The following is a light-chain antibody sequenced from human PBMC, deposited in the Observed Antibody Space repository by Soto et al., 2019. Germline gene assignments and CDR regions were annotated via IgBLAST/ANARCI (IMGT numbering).Light chain of an antibody. J-gene: IGKJ1*01. Sequence: EIVVTQSPSTLSLSPGERATLSCRASQSVSSYLAWYQQKPGQAPRLLIYDASNRATGIPARFSGSGSGTDFTLPISSLEPEDFAVYYCQQRSNWLWTFGQGTKVDIK. V-gene: IGKV3-11*01. CDR1: QSVSSY. CDR3: QQRSNWLWT. CDR2: DAS.